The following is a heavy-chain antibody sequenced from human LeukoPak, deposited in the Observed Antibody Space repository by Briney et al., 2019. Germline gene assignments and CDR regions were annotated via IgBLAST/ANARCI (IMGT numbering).Heavy chain of an antibody. CDR1: GFTFSSYG. CDR2: IRYDGSNK. J-gene: IGHJ4*02. D-gene: IGHD6-13*01. Sequence: GGSLRLSCAASGFTFSSYGMHWVRQAPGKGLEWVAFIRYDGSNKYYADSVKGRFTISRDNSKNTLYLQMNSLRAEDTAVYYCAKDQSRKSIAAAGSPRSFDYWGQGTLVTVSS. CDR3: AKDQSRKSIAAAGSPRSFDY. V-gene: IGHV3-30*02.